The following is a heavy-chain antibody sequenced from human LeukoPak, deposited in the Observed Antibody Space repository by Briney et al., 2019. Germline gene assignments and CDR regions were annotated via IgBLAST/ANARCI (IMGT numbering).Heavy chain of an antibody. CDR2: VYPGDSDT. Sequence: GGSLQISCKASGCPFTSYWIGWVRQMPGKGLEWMGIVYPGDSDTRYSPSFQGQVTISADKSINTAYLHWSRLKTSDTAIYYCARRGLELRGDYDYYTDVWGKGTTVTVSS. V-gene: IGHV5-51*01. CDR3: ARRGLELRGDYDYYTDV. J-gene: IGHJ6*03. CDR1: GCPFTSYW. D-gene: IGHD1-7*01.